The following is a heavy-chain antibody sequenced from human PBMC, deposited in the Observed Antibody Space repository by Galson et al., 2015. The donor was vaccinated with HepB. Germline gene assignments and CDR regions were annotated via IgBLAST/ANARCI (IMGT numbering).Heavy chain of an antibody. D-gene: IGHD6-13*01. CDR2: IYYSGST. J-gene: IGHJ3*01. V-gene: IGHV4-59*01. CDR1: GGSICNYY. Sequence: ETLSLTCTVSGGSICNYYWSWIRQPPGKGLEWIGYIYYSGSTYYNPSLRSRVTISVNTSKNQFSLKLTSMTAADTAMYYCARDSSSSYLADFDVWGQGTVVTVSS. CDR3: ARDSSSSYLADFDV.